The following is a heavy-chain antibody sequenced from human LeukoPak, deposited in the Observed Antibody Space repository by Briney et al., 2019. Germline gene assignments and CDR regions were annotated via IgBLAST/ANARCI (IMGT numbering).Heavy chain of an antibody. D-gene: IGHD3-16*02. Sequence: ASVKVSCKAYGYTFTNYAMNWVRQAPGQGLEWMGWINPNTGNPAYAQGFTGRFVFSLDTSVTTTYLQISGLKAEDTAVYYCARAYQPLGGLSFPDSWGQGTLVTVSS. J-gene: IGHJ5*01. CDR1: GYTFTNYA. CDR3: ARAYQPLGGLSFPDS. CDR2: INPNTGNP. V-gene: IGHV7-4-1*02.